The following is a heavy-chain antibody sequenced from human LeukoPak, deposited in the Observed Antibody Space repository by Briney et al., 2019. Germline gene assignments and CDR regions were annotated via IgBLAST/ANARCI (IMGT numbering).Heavy chain of an antibody. Sequence: ASVKVSCKASGYTFTSYYMHWVRQAPGQGLEWMGIINPSGGSTSYAQKFQGRVTMTRDTSTSTVYMGLSSLRSEDTVVYYCARGPTQRFLEWLLPDYGMDVWGQGTTVTVSS. CDR1: GYTFTSYY. J-gene: IGHJ6*02. CDR3: ARGPTQRFLEWLLPDYGMDV. CDR2: INPSGGST. D-gene: IGHD3-3*01. V-gene: IGHV1-46*01.